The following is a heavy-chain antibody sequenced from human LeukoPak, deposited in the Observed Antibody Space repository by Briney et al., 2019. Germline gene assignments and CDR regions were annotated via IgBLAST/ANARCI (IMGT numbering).Heavy chain of an antibody. CDR1: GFTFSNAW. V-gene: IGHV3-30*18. D-gene: IGHD2/OR15-2a*01. CDR3: AKDHFSIAYRSAAFDI. J-gene: IGHJ3*02. Sequence: GGSLRLSCEASGFTFSNAWMSWVRQAPGKGLEWVAVISYDGSNKYYADSVKGRFTISRDNSKNTLYLQMNSLRAEDTAVYYCAKDHFSIAYRSAAFDIWGQGTMVTVSS. CDR2: ISYDGSNK.